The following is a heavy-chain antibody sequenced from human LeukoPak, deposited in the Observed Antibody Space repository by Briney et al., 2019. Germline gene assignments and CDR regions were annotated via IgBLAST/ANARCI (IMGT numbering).Heavy chain of an antibody. Sequence: SVKVSCKASGGTFSSYAISWVRQAPGQGLEWMGGIIPIFGTANYAQKFQGRVTITTDESTSTAYMELSSLRSEDTAVYYCARATVVPAAELDYWGQGTLVTVSS. J-gene: IGHJ4*02. V-gene: IGHV1-69*05. CDR3: ARATVVPAAELDY. CDR1: GGTFSSYA. CDR2: IIPIFGTA. D-gene: IGHD2-2*01.